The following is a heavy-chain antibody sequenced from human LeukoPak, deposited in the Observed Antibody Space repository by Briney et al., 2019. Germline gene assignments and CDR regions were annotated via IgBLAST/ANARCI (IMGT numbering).Heavy chain of an antibody. J-gene: IGHJ4*01. V-gene: IGHV3-74*01. CDR3: AKGSRPVPAASLDY. Sequence: GGSLRLSCAASGFTFSSYWMHWVRQAPGKGLVWVSRINGDGSSTAYADSVKGRFTISRDNAKITLYLQMNSLRTEDTALYYCAKGSRPVPAASLDYWGQGTLVTVSS. D-gene: IGHD2-2*01. CDR1: GFTFSSYW. CDR2: INGDGSST.